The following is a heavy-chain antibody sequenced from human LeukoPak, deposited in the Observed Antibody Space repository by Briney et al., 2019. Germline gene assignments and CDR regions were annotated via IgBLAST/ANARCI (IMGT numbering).Heavy chain of an antibody. CDR3: ASGYNWFDP. D-gene: IGHD2-2*03. CDR1: GYTFTSYY. J-gene: IGHJ5*02. CDR2: INPSGGST. Sequence: GESLKISCKASGYTFTSYYMHWVRQAPGQGLEWMGIINPSGGSTSYAQKFQGRVTMTRDMSTSTVYMELSSLRSEDTAVYYCASGYNWFDPWGQGTLVTVSS. V-gene: IGHV1-46*01.